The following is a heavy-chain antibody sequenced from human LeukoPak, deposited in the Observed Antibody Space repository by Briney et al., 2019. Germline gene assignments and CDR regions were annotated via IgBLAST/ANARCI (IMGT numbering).Heavy chain of an antibody. D-gene: IGHD1-26*01. CDR2: IFNCGSNI. CDR1: GFTFSSYE. CDR3: AAGSTAY. Sequence: GGSLRLSCAASGFTFSSYEMNGARQSPGKGVEWVSYIFNCGSNIFYADSVKGRFTISRDNAKNSVYLQMNSLRAEDTAGYYCAAGSTAYWGKGTLVTVSS. V-gene: IGHV3-48*03. J-gene: IGHJ4*02.